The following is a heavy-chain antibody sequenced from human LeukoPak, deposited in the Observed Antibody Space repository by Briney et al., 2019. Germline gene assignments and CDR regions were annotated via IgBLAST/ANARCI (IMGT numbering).Heavy chain of an antibody. CDR2: IRYDGSNK. D-gene: IGHD6-13*01. Sequence: GGSLRLSCAASGFTFSSYGMHWVRQAPGKGLEWVAFIRYDGSNKYYADSVKGRFTISRDNSKNTLYLQMSSLRSEDTAVYYCAVNIIAAAPFDYWGQGTLVTVSS. V-gene: IGHV3-30*02. J-gene: IGHJ4*02. CDR1: GFTFSSYG. CDR3: AVNIIAAAPFDY.